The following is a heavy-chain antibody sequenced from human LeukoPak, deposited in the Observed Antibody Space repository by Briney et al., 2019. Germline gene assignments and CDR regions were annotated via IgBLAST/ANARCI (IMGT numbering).Heavy chain of an antibody. D-gene: IGHD3/OR15-3a*01. V-gene: IGHV3-21*01. J-gene: IGHJ4*02. CDR3: AKDLMIYGEY. Sequence: GGSLRLSCAASGFTFSSYSMNWVRQAPGKGLEWVSSISSSSSYIYYADSVKGRFTISRDNAKNSLYLQMNSLRAEDTAVYYCAKDLMIYGEYWGQGTLVTVSS. CDR1: GFTFSSYS. CDR2: ISSSSSYI.